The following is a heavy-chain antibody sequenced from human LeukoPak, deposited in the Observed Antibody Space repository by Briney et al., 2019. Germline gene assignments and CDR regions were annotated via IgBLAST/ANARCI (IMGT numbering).Heavy chain of an antibody. CDR3: ARVSPAVGAFDI. V-gene: IGHV4-59*01. D-gene: IGHD6-13*01. Sequence: SETLSLTYTVSGGSISSYYWSWIRQAPGKGLEWIGYFYYSGSNNFNPSLKSRVTISGDTSKNQFSLKLSSVTAADTAIYYCARVSPAVGAFDIWGRGTMVTVSS. CDR1: GGSISSYY. J-gene: IGHJ3*02. CDR2: FYYSGSN.